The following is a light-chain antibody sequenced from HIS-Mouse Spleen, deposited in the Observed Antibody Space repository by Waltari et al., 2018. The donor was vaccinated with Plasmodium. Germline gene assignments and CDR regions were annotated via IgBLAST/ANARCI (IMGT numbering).Light chain of an antibody. CDR3: YSTDSSGNHRV. CDR2: EDS. J-gene: IGLJ3*02. CDR1: ALPKKY. Sequence: SYELTQPPSVSVSPGQTARITCSGDALPKKYAYWYQQKSGQAPVLVIYEDSKRPSGIPARCSGSSSGTMANLTISGAQVEDEADDYCYSTDSSGNHRVFGGGTKLTVL. V-gene: IGLV3-10*01.